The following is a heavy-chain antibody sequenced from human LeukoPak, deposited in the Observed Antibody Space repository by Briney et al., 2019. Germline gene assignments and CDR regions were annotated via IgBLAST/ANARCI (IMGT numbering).Heavy chain of an antibody. D-gene: IGHD2-15*01. CDR3: ARISTVAAWFDP. V-gene: IGHV4-61*08. J-gene: IGHJ5*02. Sequence: SETLSLTCAVSGGSISSGGYSWSWIRQPPGKGLEWIGYIYYSGSTNYNPSLKSRVTISVDTSKNQFSLKLSSVTAADTAVYYCARISTVAAWFDPWGQGTLVTVSS. CDR1: GGSISSGGYS. CDR2: IYYSGST.